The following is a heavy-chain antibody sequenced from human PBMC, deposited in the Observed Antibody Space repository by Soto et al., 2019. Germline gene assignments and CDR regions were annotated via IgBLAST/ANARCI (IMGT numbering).Heavy chain of an antibody. D-gene: IGHD2-15*01. V-gene: IGHV1-69*04. Sequence: SVKVSCKASGYTFTSYAMHWVRQAPGQGLEWMGRIIPILGIANYAQKFQGRVTITADKSTSTAYMELSSLRSEDTAVYYCAISKVVDAAFDIWGQGTMVTVSS. CDR3: AISKVVDAAFDI. J-gene: IGHJ3*02. CDR2: IIPILGIA. CDR1: GYTFTSYA.